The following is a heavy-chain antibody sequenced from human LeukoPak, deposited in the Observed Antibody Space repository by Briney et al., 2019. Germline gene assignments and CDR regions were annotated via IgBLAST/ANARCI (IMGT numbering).Heavy chain of an antibody. D-gene: IGHD3-9*01. CDR2: IVVGSGNT. CDR1: GFTFTSSA. J-gene: IGHJ4*02. V-gene: IGHV1-58*02. CDR3: AADPDYDILTGYKN. Sequence: APVKVSCKASGFTFTSSAMQWVRQARGQRLEWIGWIVVGSGNTNYAQKFQERVTITRDMSTSTAYMELSSLRSEDTAVYYCAADPDYDILTGYKNWGQGTLVTVSS.